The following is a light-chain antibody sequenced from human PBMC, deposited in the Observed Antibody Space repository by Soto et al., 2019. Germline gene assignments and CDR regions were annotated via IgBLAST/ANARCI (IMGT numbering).Light chain of an antibody. Sequence: DMPMTQSPPTLSASVGDRVTITCRGSQNIRSWLAWYQQKPGKAPKVLIYDASTLESGVPSRFSGSGFGTEFTLTISSLQPDDFATYYCQHYNGYFGQGTKLEIK. CDR1: QNIRSW. CDR3: QHYNGY. V-gene: IGKV1-5*01. J-gene: IGKJ2*01. CDR2: DAS.